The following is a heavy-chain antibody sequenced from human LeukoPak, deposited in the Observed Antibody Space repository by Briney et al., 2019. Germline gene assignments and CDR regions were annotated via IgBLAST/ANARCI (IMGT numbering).Heavy chain of an antibody. D-gene: IGHD2-2*01. J-gene: IGHJ4*02. V-gene: IGHV4-34*01. CDR3: ARVDLCGSSTSCYSDY. CDR1: GGSFSGYY. CDR2: INHSGST. Sequence: SETLSLTCAVYGGSFSGYYWSWIRQPPGKGLEWIGEINHSGSTNYNPSLKSRVTISVDTSKNQFSLKLSSVTAGDTAVYYCARVDLCGSSTSCYSDYWGQGTLVTVSS.